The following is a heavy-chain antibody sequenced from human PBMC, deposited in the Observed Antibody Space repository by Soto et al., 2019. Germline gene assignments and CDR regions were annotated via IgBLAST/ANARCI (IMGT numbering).Heavy chain of an antibody. Sequence: SETLSLTCTVSCGSVISYYWSWIRQSPGRGLEWIGYIYFTGNTNYNPSLKSRVTISVDTSNNQFSLKLSSVTSADTAVYYCARDRGDSGWYNWFDPWGQGTLVTVSS. J-gene: IGHJ5*02. CDR1: CGSVISYY. CDR2: IYFTGNT. CDR3: ARDRGDSGWYNWFDP. V-gene: IGHV4-59*02. D-gene: IGHD6-19*01.